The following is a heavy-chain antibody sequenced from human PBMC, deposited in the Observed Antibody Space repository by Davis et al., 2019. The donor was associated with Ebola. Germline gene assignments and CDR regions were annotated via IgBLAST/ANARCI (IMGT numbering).Heavy chain of an antibody. Sequence: LKISCAASGFTFRSYAMSWVRQAPGKGLEWVSAISGSGGSTYYADSVKGRFTISRDNSKNTLYLQMNSLRAEDTAVYHCAKDGGYYGSGREGYYFDYWGQGTLVTVSS. CDR2: ISGSGGST. D-gene: IGHD3-10*01. CDR3: AKDGGYYGSGREGYYFDY. CDR1: GFTFRSYA. V-gene: IGHV3-23*01. J-gene: IGHJ4*02.